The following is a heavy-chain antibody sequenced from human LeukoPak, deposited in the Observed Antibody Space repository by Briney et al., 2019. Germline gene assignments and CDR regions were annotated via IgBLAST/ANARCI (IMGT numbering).Heavy chain of an antibody. CDR2: IYHSEST. CDR3: ARTYTGSDFDP. Sequence: SETLSLTCTVSGGSISGSNYYWGWIRQSPGKGPEWIGNIYHSESTYYNPSLKSRVTISVDTPKNQFSLKLRSVAAADTALYYCARTYTGSDFDPRGQGTLVTVSS. V-gene: IGHV4-39*01. D-gene: IGHD1-26*01. J-gene: IGHJ5*02. CDR1: GGSISGSNYY.